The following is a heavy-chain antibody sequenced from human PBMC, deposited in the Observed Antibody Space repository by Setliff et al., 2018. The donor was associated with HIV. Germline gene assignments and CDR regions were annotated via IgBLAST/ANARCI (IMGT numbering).Heavy chain of an antibody. J-gene: IGHJ3*02. CDR1: GGSITSGNYY. Sequence: SETLSLTCRVYGGSITSGNYYWGWIRQAPGKGLEWVGYIHYSGSTKYNSSPKRRVTMSIDTSKNQFSLKLSSATAADTAIYYCARVDRVESAFDIWGQGAMVTVSS. CDR3: ARVDRVESAFDI. D-gene: IGHD2-15*01. CDR2: IHYSGST. V-gene: IGHV4-61*01.